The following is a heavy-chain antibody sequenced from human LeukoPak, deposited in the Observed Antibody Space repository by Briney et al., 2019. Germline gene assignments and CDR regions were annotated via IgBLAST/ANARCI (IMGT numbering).Heavy chain of an antibody. CDR1: GGSVSSSSYY. CDR3: ARKGYTIGSFDY. CDR2: VYYKGNT. J-gene: IGHJ4*02. V-gene: IGHV4-39*07. Sequence: SETLSLTCIVSGGSVSSSSYYWGWIRQPPGRGLEWIGSVYYKGNTYYIPSLKSRVTMSVDTSKNQFSLKLSSVTAADTAVCYCARKGYTIGSFDYWGQGTLVTVSS. D-gene: IGHD5-18*01.